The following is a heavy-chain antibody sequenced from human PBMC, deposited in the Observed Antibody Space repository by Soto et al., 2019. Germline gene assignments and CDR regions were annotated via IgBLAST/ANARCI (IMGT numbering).Heavy chain of an antibody. V-gene: IGHV4-59*13. Sequence: PSETLSLTCTVSGASMSDYYGSWIRQSPGKGLEHIGYMNHGGRGEYYPSLKSRVTISVDTSNNQLSLKLSSVTAADTAIYYCARSGHTFGGVVWGQGILVTVSS. CDR2: MNHGGRG. CDR3: ARSGHTFGGVV. J-gene: IGHJ4*02. D-gene: IGHD3-16*01. CDR1: GASMSDYY.